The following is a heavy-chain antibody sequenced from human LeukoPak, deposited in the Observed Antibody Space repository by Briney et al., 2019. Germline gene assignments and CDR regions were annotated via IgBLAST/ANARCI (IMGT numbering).Heavy chain of an antibody. J-gene: IGHJ4*02. CDR2: VYYTGGT. CDR3: ARHGGTRITLIEVYYFDS. V-gene: IGHV4-39*01. D-gene: IGHD4-11*01. Sequence: SGTLSLTCSVSGDSITSSSYYWAWIRQPPERGLEWIGSVYYTGGTNYSPSLKSRVTMSVDTSKNQFSLMLSSVTAADTAVYYCARHGGTRITLIEVYYFDSWGQGTLVTVSS. CDR1: GDSITSSSYY.